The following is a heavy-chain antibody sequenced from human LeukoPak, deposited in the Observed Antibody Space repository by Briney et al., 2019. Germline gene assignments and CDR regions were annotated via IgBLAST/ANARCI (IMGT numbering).Heavy chain of an antibody. CDR3: AKMDSIAAAGTFDY. V-gene: IGHV3-23*01. J-gene: IGHJ4*02. CDR1: GFTFSNYA. Sequence: GGSLRLSCAASGFTFSNYAMPWVRQAPGKGLEWVSGISGSGGSTYYADSVKGRFTISRDNSKDTLFLQMNSLRAEDTAVYYCAKMDSIAAAGTFDYWGQGTLVTVSS. CDR2: ISGSGGST. D-gene: IGHD6-13*01.